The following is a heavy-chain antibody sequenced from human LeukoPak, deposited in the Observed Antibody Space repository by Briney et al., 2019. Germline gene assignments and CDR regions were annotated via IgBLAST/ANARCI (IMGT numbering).Heavy chain of an antibody. J-gene: IGHJ6*03. D-gene: IGHD2-15*01. V-gene: IGHV3-30*02. CDR2: IRYDGSNK. CDR3: ARDRFSLCSGGSCYSAYYYYMDV. CDR1: GFTFSSYG. Sequence: PGGSLRLSCAASGFTFSSYGMHWVRQAPGKGLEWVAFIRYDGSNKYYADSVKGRFTISRDNSKNTLYLQMNSLRAEDTAVYYCARDRFSLCSGGSCYSAYYYYMDVWGKGTTVTVSS.